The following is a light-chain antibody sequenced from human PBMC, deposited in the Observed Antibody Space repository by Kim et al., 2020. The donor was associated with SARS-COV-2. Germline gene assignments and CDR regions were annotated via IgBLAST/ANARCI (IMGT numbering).Light chain of an antibody. J-gene: IGLJ3*02. V-gene: IGLV2-8*01. CDR3: SSYAGGNNWG. CDR2: EVN. CDR1: SSDVGSYNY. Sequence: QSALTQPPSASGSPGQSVTISCTGTSSDVGSYNYVSWYQQHPGKAPKLMIYEVNKRTSGVPDRFSGSRSGNTASLTVSGLQADDEADYYCSSYAGGNNWGFGGGTQLTVL.